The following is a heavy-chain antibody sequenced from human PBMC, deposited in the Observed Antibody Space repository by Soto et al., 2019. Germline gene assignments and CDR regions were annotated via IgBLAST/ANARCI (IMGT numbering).Heavy chain of an antibody. CDR1: GFTFSSYW. V-gene: IGHV3-74*01. D-gene: IGHD7-27*01. CDR2: INSDGSSA. J-gene: IGHJ4*02. CDR3: ASSLLTPFDY. Sequence: GGSLRLSCAASGFTFSSYWMHWVRQAPGKGLVWVSRINSDGSSAFYADSVKGRFTISRDNAKNTLYLQMNSLRAEDTAGYYCASSLLTPFDYWGQGTLVTVSS.